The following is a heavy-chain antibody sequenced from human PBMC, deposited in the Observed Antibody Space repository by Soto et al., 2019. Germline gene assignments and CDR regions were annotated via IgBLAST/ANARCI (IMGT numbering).Heavy chain of an antibody. CDR3: AKGGHLDY. Sequence: EVQVLESGGGLVQPGGSLRLSCAASGFPFNTYDMRWVRQPPGKGLEWVSVISGRDGSTHYADSVKGRFTISRDNSKNTLFLQMNSLRAEDTAVYYCAKGGHLDYWGQGTLVTVSS. D-gene: IGHD3-10*01. J-gene: IGHJ4*02. CDR1: GFPFNTYD. V-gene: IGHV3-23*01. CDR2: ISGRDGST.